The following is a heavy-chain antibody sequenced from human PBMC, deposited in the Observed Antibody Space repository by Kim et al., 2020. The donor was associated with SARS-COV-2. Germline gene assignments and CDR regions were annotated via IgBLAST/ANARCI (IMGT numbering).Heavy chain of an antibody. Sequence: SETLSLTCSVSGDSIVSGGYYWGWIRQHPGKGLEWIAYIYFSGTTYYNLSLKSRATISIYTSNNHFSLKVNSVTAADTAVYYCARVVVAGAVDLWGQGTL. V-gene: IGHV4-31*03. CDR2: IYFSGTT. CDR3: ARVVVAGAVDL. J-gene: IGHJ4*02. CDR1: GDSIVSGGYY. D-gene: IGHD2-15*01.